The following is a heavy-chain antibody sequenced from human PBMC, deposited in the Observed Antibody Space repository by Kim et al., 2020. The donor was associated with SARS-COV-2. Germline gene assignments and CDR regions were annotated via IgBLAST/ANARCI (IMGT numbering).Heavy chain of an antibody. CDR2: IDPSDSYT. Sequence: GESLKISCKGSGYSFSTYWISWVRQMPGKGLEWMGRIDPSDSYTIYSPSFQGHVTISADKSITTVYLQWSSLKASDTAMYYCARLMTTVTSWLDPWGQGTLVTVSS. CDR1: GYSFSTYW. J-gene: IGHJ5*02. V-gene: IGHV5-10-1*01. D-gene: IGHD4-4*01. CDR3: ARLMTTVTSWLDP.